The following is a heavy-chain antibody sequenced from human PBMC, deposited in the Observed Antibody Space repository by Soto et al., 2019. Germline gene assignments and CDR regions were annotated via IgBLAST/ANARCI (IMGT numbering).Heavy chain of an antibody. CDR3: ARAHIYRKRGPFDY. CDR2: INHSGST. V-gene: IGHV4-34*01. Sequence: SETLSLTCAVYGGSFSGYYCNWIRQPPGKGLEWIGEINHSGSTNYNPSLKSRVTISVDTSKNQFSLKLSSVTAADTAVYYCARAHIYRKRGPFDYWGQGTLVTVSS. D-gene: IGHD2-21*01. CDR1: GGSFSGYY. J-gene: IGHJ4*02.